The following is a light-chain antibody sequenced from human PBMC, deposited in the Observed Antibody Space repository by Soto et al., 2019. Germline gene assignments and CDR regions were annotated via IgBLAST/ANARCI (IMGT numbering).Light chain of an antibody. J-gene: IGLJ1*01. Sequence: QSVLTQPPSVSGAPGQRVAISCTGSSSNIGAEYDVHWYQQLPGTAPKRLIYGDNNRPSGVPDRFSGSKCGTSASLAITGLQPEHEADYFCQSYNSSMTTFVFXTGTKVT. CDR2: GDN. CDR3: QSYNSSMTTFV. CDR1: SSNIGAEYD. V-gene: IGLV1-40*01.